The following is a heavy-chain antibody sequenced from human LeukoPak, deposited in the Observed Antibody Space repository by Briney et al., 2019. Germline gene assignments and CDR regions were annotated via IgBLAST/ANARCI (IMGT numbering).Heavy chain of an antibody. J-gene: IGHJ4*02. V-gene: IGHV3-7*01. CDR3: ARTRYSSTWFLFDF. CDR2: IKQDGSDQ. D-gene: IGHD6-13*01. CDR1: EFSFSLYW. Sequence: GGSLRLSCAASEFSFSLYWMSWVRQAPGKGLEWVASIKQDGSDQYCVDSVKGRFTISRDNAENFLYLQMNSLRADDTAVYYCARTRYSSTWFLFDFWGQGDLVTVSS.